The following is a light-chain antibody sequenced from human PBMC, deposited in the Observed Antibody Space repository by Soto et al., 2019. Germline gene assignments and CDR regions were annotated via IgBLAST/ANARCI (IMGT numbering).Light chain of an antibody. V-gene: IGKV1-33*01. Sequence: VQMTQSPSSLSASVGDRVTITCQASQDINKNLIWYQQKPGKAPKLLIYDASDLESGVPSRFSGSGSGTEFTLTISSLQPDDFATYYCQQYNSYSRTFGQGTKVDIK. CDR1: QDINKN. CDR3: QQYNSYSRT. CDR2: DAS. J-gene: IGKJ1*01.